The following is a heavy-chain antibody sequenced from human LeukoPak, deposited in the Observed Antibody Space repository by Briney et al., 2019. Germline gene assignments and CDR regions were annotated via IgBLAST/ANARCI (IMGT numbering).Heavy chain of an antibody. J-gene: IGHJ6*02. D-gene: IGHD6-6*01. CDR1: GYSFTSYW. CDR3: ARQPYSSSGGMDV. CDR2: ISPGDSRT. Sequence: GESLKISCKGSGYSFTSYWIGWVRQMPGKGLEWMGIISPGDSRTKNSPSLQGQVTISADKSISTAYLQWSSLKASDTAIYYCARQPYSSSGGMDVWGQGTTVTVSS. V-gene: IGHV5-51*01.